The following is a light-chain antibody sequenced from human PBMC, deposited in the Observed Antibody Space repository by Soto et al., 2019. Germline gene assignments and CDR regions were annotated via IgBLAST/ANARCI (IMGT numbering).Light chain of an antibody. CDR2: DAS. Sequence: EIVLTQSPATLSLSPGEGATLSCRASQSISTHLAWYQQRPGQAPRLLIYDASNRATGIPARFSGSGSGTDFTLTINSLEPEDLAVYYCQQRSDWPPWTFGQGTKVEIK. CDR1: QSISTH. V-gene: IGKV3-11*01. CDR3: QQRSDWPPWT. J-gene: IGKJ1*01.